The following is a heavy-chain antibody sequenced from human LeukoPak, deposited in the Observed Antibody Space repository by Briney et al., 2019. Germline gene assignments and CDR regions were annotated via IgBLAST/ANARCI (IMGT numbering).Heavy chain of an antibody. V-gene: IGHV3-33*06. Sequence: GGSLRLSCAASGFTFSAYAMHWVRQAPGKGLEWVAIIWYDGADKYYADSVKGRFTVSRDNSKSTLFLQMNSLRVEDKAMYYCAKTAPYWSFENWGQGTLVTVSS. CDR3: AKTAPYWSFEN. CDR2: IWYDGADK. D-gene: IGHD2-8*02. CDR1: GFTFSAYA. J-gene: IGHJ4*02.